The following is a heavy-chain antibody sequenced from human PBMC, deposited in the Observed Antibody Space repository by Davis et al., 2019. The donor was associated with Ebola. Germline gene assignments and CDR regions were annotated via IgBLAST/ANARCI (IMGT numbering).Heavy chain of an antibody. J-gene: IGHJ4*02. CDR1: GFIFTNYA. CDR2: ISGSGGMT. V-gene: IGHV3-23*01. CDR3: SKISGGL. D-gene: IGHD3-10*01. Sequence: GESLKISCAASGFIFTNYAINWVRQAPGKGLEWVSGISGSGGMTYYADSVKGRFTISRDNPKKTVSLQMNSLRGDDTAVYYCSKISGGLWGQGTLVTVSS.